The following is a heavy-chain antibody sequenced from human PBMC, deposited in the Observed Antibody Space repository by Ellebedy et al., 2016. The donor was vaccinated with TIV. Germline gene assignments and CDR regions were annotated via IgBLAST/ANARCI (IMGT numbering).Heavy chain of an antibody. V-gene: IGHV4-38-2*02. CDR3: ARERLINYYDSSGYFPDALDI. Sequence: SETLSLXXTVSGYSISSGYYWGWIRQPPGKGLEWIGSIYHSRNTYYNASLKSRVTISVDTSKNQFSLKLSSVTAADTAVYYCARERLINYYDSSGYFPDALDIWGQGTMVTVSS. J-gene: IGHJ3*02. CDR1: GYSISSGYY. CDR2: IYHSRNT. D-gene: IGHD3-22*01.